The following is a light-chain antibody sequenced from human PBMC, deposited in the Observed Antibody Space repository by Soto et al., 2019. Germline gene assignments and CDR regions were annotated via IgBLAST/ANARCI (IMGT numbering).Light chain of an antibody. CDR1: SSDVGGYNY. V-gene: IGLV2-8*01. Sequence: QSVLTQPPSASGSPGQSVTISCTGTSSDVGGYNYVSWYQQHPGKAPKLMIYEVSKRPSGVPDRFSGSKSGNTASLTVSGRQSEDEADDYCSSYAGSNKLVVFGGATKLTVL. CDR2: EVS. J-gene: IGLJ2*01. CDR3: SSYAGSNKLVV.